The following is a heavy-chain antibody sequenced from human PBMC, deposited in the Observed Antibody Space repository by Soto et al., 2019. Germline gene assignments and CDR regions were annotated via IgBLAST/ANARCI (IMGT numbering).Heavy chain of an antibody. D-gene: IGHD6-13*01. CDR2: IYPGDSDT. J-gene: IGHJ6*04. CDR1: GYTFNSYW. CDR3: TSTAAAGKTYYGMYF. Sequence: PGESLKISCKGSGYTFNSYWIGWVRQMPGKGLEWMGIIYPGDSDTRYSPSSQPLVTISAATSITTAYLPWSLLKAPVTAMYYSTSTAAAGKTYYGMYFWXKGTTVTVAS. V-gene: IGHV5-51*01.